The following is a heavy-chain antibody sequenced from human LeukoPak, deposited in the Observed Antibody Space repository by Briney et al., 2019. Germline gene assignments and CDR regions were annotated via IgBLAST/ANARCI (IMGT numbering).Heavy chain of an antibody. V-gene: IGHV1-18*01. J-gene: IGHJ4*02. CDR2: ISAYNGNT. CDR3: AAQYYDFWSGSPLHFDY. Sequence: ASVKVSCKASGYTFTSYGISWVRQTPGQGLEWMGWISAYNGNTNYAQKLQGRVTMTTDTSTSTAYMELRSLRSDDTAVYYCAAQYYDFWSGSPLHFDYWGQGTLVTVSS. CDR1: GYTFTSYG. D-gene: IGHD3-3*01.